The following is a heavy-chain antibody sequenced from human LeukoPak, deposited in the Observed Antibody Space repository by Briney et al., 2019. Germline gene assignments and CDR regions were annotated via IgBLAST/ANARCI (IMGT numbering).Heavy chain of an antibody. CDR2: ISSSGSTI. J-gene: IGHJ6*02. CDR1: GFTFSDYY. D-gene: IGHD4-11*01. Sequence: GGSLRLSCAASGFTFSDYYMSWIRQAPGKGLEWVSYISSSGSTIYYADSVKGRFTISRDNAKNSLYLQMNSLRAEDTAVYYCARGMTTVYNLPHIYYYYGMDVWGQGTTVTVSS. CDR3: ARGMTTVYNLPHIYYYYGMDV. V-gene: IGHV3-11*01.